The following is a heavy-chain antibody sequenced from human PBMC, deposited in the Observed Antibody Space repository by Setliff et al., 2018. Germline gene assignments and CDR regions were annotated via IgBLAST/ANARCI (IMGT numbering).Heavy chain of an antibody. J-gene: IGHJ5*02. D-gene: IGHD3-3*01. CDR1: GDSISSGYYY. CDR3: ARGRGLEWLPESWFDP. CDR2: IYTGGST. Sequence: SETLSLTCTVSGDSISSGYYYWSWFRQSAGKGLEWIGRIYTGGSTNYNPSLKSRVTISLDTSKNHFSLTLTSVTAADTAVYYCARGRGLEWLPESWFDPWGQGTLVTVSS. V-gene: IGHV4-61*02.